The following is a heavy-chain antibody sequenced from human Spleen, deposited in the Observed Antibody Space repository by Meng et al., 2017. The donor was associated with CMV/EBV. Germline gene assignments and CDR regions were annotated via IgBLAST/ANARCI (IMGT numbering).Heavy chain of an antibody. CDR1: GFNFSDYY. V-gene: IGHV3-11*04. J-gene: IGHJ6*02. CDR2: ISSSGSTI. D-gene: IGHD6-13*01. Sequence: GESLKISCAASGFNFSDYYMCWIRQAPGKGLEWVSYISSSGSTIYYADSVKGRFTISRDNAKNSLYLQMNSLRAEDTAVYYCARGLGYSSSWYYYGMDVWGQGTTVTVSS. CDR3: ARGLGYSSSWYYYGMDV.